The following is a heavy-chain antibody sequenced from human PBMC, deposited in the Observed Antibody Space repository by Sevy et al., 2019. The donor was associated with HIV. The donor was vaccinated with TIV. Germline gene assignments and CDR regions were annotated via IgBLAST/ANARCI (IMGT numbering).Heavy chain of an antibody. J-gene: IGHJ6*02. D-gene: IGHD3-3*01. CDR1: GGSISSYY. Sequence: SETLSLTCTVSGGSISSYYWSWIRQPPGKGLEWIGYIYYSGSTNYNPSLKSRVTISVDTSKNQFSLKLSSVTAADTAVYYCARGGYYDFWSGYYWFDYYGMDVWGQWTTVTVSS. CDR3: ARGGYYDFWSGYYWFDYYGMDV. CDR2: IYYSGST. V-gene: IGHV4-59*01.